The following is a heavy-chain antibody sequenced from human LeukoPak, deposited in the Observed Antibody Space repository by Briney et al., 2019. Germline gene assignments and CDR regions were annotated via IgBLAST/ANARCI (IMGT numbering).Heavy chain of an antibody. CDR1: GGSISSSSYY. Sequence: SETLSLTCTVSGGSISSSSYYWGWIRQPPGKGLEWIGSIYYSGRTYYNPSLKSRVTISVDTSKNQFSLKLSSVTAADTAVYYCARVTGSYYYYYYMDVWGKGTTVTVSS. CDR2: IYYSGRT. CDR3: ARVTGSYYYYYYMDV. V-gene: IGHV4-39*07. J-gene: IGHJ6*03. D-gene: IGHD3-10*01.